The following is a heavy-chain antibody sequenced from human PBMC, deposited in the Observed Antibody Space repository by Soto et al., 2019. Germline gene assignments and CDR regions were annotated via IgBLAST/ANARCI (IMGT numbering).Heavy chain of an antibody. D-gene: IGHD3-9*01. V-gene: IGHV4-34*01. CDR3: ARGDDIWTGYQLKYSFDY. CDR1: GGSFSGYY. Sequence: QVQIDQWGAGLLKPSETLSLTCAVFGGSFSGYYWTWIRQAPGKGLEWIGEINHSGTTNYNPSLKSRVTMSMDASRRHFSLDLRSVTAADTAVYYCARGDDIWTGYQLKYSFDYWGQGTLVTVSS. J-gene: IGHJ4*02. CDR2: INHSGTT.